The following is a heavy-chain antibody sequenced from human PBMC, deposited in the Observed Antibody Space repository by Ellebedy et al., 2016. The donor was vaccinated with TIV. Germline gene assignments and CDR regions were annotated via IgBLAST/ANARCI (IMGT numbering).Heavy chain of an antibody. D-gene: IGHD3-10*01. Sequence: GESLKISCAASGFTFSRYAMSWVRQAPRKGPEWVSSTSSSGGSTYYTDSVKGRFIISSDNSKNTLYLLMNSLRAEDAAVYSCAHSGLLATAWYGSLAYWGQGTLVTVSS. J-gene: IGHJ4*02. CDR2: TSSSGGST. V-gene: IGHV3-23*01. CDR1: GFTFSRYA. CDR3: AHSGLLATAWYGSLAY.